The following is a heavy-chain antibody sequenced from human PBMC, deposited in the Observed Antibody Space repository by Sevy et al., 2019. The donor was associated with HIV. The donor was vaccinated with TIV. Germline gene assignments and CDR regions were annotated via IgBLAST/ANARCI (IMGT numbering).Heavy chain of an antibody. CDR1: GFTFSSYA. D-gene: IGHD7-27*01. V-gene: IGHV3-30-3*01. J-gene: IGHJ3*02. Sequence: GGSLRLSCAASGFTFSSYAMHWVRQAPGKGLEWGAVISYDGSNKYYADSVKGRFTISRDNSKNTLYLQMNSLRAEDTAVYYCARDNSGGGDDAFDIWGQGTMVTVSS. CDR2: ISYDGSNK. CDR3: ARDNSGGGDDAFDI.